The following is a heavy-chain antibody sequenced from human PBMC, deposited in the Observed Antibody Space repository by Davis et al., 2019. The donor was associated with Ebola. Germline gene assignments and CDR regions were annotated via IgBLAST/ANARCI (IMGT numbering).Heavy chain of an antibody. CDR2: IYYSGST. Sequence: MPSETLSLTCTVSGGSISSGGYYWGWIRQHPGKGLEWIGYIYYSGSTYYNPSLKSRVTISVDTSKNQFSLKLSSVTAADTAVYYCARGHFGSYGMDVWGQGTTVTVSS. V-gene: IGHV4-31*03. D-gene: IGHD3-10*01. CDR3: ARGHFGSYGMDV. CDR1: GGSISSGGYY. J-gene: IGHJ6*02.